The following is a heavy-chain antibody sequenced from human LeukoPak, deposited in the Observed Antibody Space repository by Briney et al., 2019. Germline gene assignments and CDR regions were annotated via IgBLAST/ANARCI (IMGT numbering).Heavy chain of an antibody. CDR1: GYTFTSYY. V-gene: IGHV1-46*01. CDR2: INPSGGST. D-gene: IGHD3-22*01. J-gene: IGHJ3*02. Sequence: ASVKVSCKASGYTFTSYYMHWVRQAPGQGLEWMGIINPSGGSTSYAQKFQGRVTMTRDTSTSTVYMELSSLRSEDTAVYYCASPILIYDGSGSDAFDIWGQGTMVTVSS. CDR3: ASPILIYDGSGSDAFDI.